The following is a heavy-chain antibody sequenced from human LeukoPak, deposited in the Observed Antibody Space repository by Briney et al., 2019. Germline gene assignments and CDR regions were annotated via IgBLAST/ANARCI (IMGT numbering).Heavy chain of an antibody. CDR1: GGTFSSYA. CDR3: ARDNQGAIFGVVIHLVYHNKHAFDI. Sequence: ASVKVSCKASGGTFSSYAISWVRQAPGQGLEWMGWISAYNGNTNYAQKLQGRVTMTTDTSTSTAYMELRSLRSDDTAVYYCARDNQGAIFGVVIHLVYHNKHAFDIWGQGTMVTVSS. V-gene: IGHV1-18*01. J-gene: IGHJ3*02. CDR2: ISAYNGNT. D-gene: IGHD3-3*01.